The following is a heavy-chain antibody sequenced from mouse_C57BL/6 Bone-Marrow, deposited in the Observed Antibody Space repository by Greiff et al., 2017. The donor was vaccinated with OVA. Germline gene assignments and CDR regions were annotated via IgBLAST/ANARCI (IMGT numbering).Heavy chain of an antibody. D-gene: IGHD2-2*01. CDR2: IDPETGGT. V-gene: IGHV1-15*01. J-gene: IGHJ4*01. Sequence: LQESGAELVRPGASVTLSCKASGYTFTDYEMHWVKQTPVHGLEWIGAIDPETGGTAYNQKFKGKAILTADKSSSTAYMELRSLTSEDSAVYYCTRWLRYAMDYWGQGTSVTVSS. CDR1: GYTFTDYE. CDR3: TRWLRYAMDY.